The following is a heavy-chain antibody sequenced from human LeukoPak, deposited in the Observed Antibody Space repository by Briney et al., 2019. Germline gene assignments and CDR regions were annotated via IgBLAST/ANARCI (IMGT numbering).Heavy chain of an antibody. CDR1: GYSFTSYW. D-gene: IGHD6-13*01. CDR2: IYPGDSDT. Sequence: GESLKISCKGSGYSFTSYWIGWVRQMPGKGLEGIGIIYPGDSDTRYSPSFQGQVTISADKSISTAYLQWSSPKASDTAMYYCARLEGSSWYAGYYYYYYGMDVWGRGTTVTVSS. CDR3: ARLEGSSWYAGYYYYYYGMDV. V-gene: IGHV5-51*01. J-gene: IGHJ6*02.